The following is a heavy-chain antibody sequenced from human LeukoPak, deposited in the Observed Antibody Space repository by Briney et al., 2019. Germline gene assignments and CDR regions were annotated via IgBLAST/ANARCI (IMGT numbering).Heavy chain of an antibody. J-gene: IGHJ6*02. CDR2: INPNSGGT. Sequence: ASVKVSCKASGYTFTDYYMHWVRQAPGQGLEWMGWINPNSGGTNYAQKFQGRVTMTRDTSINTAYMELSRLRSDDTAVYYCATLHAPTALGASQYYYGMDVWGQGTTVTVSS. V-gene: IGHV1-2*02. CDR3: ATLHAPTALGASQYYYGMDV. CDR1: GYTFTDYY. D-gene: IGHD1-26*01.